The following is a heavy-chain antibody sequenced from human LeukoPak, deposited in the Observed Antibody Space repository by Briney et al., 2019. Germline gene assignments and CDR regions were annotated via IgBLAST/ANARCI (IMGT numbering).Heavy chain of an antibody. Sequence: SGTLSLTCAVSGGSISSSNWWSWVRQPPGKGLEWIGYIYSSENTYYNPSLNSRVTISVDTSKNQFSLRLSSMTAADTAVYYCARGTDSRGYQFRGFDSWGRGTLVTVSS. J-gene: IGHJ4*02. CDR1: GGSISSSNW. D-gene: IGHD3-22*01. V-gene: IGHV4-4*02. CDR2: IYSSENT. CDR3: ARGTDSRGYQFRGFDS.